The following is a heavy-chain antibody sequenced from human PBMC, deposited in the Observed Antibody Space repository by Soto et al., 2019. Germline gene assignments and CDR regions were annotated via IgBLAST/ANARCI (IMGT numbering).Heavy chain of an antibody. CDR2: ISNSGNTI. D-gene: IGHD5-18*01. CDR3: VRIPDTAIQLWSEYFFDN. V-gene: IGHV3-11*01. J-gene: IGHJ4*02. Sequence: QVQLVASGVGLVRPGESLTLSCAGSGFTVTDSYMTWLRQAPGKAPEWISYISNSGNTIYFAASVKGRFTLSRDSATNSLHLHMTSLRDEDTAVYYCVRIPDTAIQLWSEYFFDNWGQGTLVTVSS. CDR1: GFTVTDSY.